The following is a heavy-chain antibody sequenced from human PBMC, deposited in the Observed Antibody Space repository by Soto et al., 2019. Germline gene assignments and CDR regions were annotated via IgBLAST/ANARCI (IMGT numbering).Heavy chain of an antibody. V-gene: IGHV3-30-3*01. Sequence: QVQLVGSGGGVVQPGRSLRLSCAASGFTFRNYAMHWVRQAPGKGLECVAVISYDGSNKFYRDYVKGRFTISRDNSKNTLYLQINSLRYEDTAVYYCARGDREDIAVVVGVRPGEYGVDVWGQGTTVTVSS. CDR3: ARGDREDIAVVVGVRPGEYGVDV. CDR1: GFTFRNYA. D-gene: IGHD2-15*01. CDR2: ISYDGSNK. J-gene: IGHJ6*02.